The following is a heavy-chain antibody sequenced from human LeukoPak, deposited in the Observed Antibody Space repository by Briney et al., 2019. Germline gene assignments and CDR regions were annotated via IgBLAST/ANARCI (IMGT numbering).Heavy chain of an antibody. CDR2: MNPNSGNT. J-gene: IGHJ4*02. CDR1: GYTFTSYD. Sequence: ASVKVSCKASGYTFTSYDINWVRQATGQGLEWMGWMNPNSGNTGYAQKFQGRVTITADESTSTAYMELSSLRSEDTAVYYCARTYCSSTSCYAGMGDYWGQGTLVTVSS. CDR3: ARTYCSSTSCYAGMGDY. V-gene: IGHV1-8*01. D-gene: IGHD2-2*01.